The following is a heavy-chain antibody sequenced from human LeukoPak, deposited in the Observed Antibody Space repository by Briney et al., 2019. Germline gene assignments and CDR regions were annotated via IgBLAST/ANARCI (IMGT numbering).Heavy chain of an antibody. CDR3: ARAGGIVLMVYADYYFDY. CDR1: GGSFSGYY. CDR2: MNHSGST. J-gene: IGHJ4*02. Sequence: SETLSLTCAVYGGSFSGYYWSWIRQPPGKGLEWIGEMNHSGSTNYNPSLKSRVTISVDTSKNQFSLKLSSVTAADTAVYYCARAGGIVLMVYADYYFDYWGQGTLVTVSS. D-gene: IGHD2-8*01. V-gene: IGHV4-34*01.